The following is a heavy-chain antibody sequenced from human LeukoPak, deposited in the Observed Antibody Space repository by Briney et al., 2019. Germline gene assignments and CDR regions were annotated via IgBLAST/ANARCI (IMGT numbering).Heavy chain of an antibody. D-gene: IGHD3-10*01. CDR3: ARGVLARGRGDYMDV. CDR1: GFAVKSSY. Sequence: PGGSLRLSCAASGFAVKSSYMNWVRQAPGKGLEWVSDISSSSSTIYYADSVKGRFTISRDNAKNSLYLQMNSLRAEDTAVYYCARGVLARGRGDYMDVWGKGTTVTVSS. J-gene: IGHJ6*03. CDR2: ISSSSSTI. V-gene: IGHV3-48*01.